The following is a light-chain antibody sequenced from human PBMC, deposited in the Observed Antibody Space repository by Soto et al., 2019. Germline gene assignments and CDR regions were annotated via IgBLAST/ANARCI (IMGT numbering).Light chain of an antibody. CDR2: SNN. J-gene: IGLJ1*01. Sequence: QSVLTQPPSASGSPGQSVTISCSGSSSNIGTNLVSWYQQLPGTAPQVFIYSNNQRPSGVPDRFSGSKSGTSASLAISGLQSEDEAEYYCVTWDDSLASYVFGAGTKVTVL. CDR1: SSNIGTNL. CDR3: VTWDDSLASYV. V-gene: IGLV1-44*01.